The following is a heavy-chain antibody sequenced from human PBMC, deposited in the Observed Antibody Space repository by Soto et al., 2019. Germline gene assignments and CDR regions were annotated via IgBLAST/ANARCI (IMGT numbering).Heavy chain of an antibody. D-gene: IGHD4-17*01. J-gene: IGHJ5*02. V-gene: IGHV4-38-2*01. CDR2: IYHSGST. Sequence: SETLSLTCAVSGYSISSGYYWGWIRQTPGKGPEWIASIYHSGSTYYNPSLKSRVTISVDTSKNQFSLKLTPVTAADTAVYYCARGAATVTPGWFDPWGQGIMVTVSS. CDR3: ARGAATVTPGWFDP. CDR1: GYSISSGYY.